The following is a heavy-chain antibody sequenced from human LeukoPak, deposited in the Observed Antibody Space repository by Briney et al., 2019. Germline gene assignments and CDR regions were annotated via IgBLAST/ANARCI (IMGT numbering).Heavy chain of an antibody. V-gene: IGHV3-11*01. J-gene: IGHJ3*02. CDR3: GRDFGLSGTKRSFDI. Sequence: GGSLRLACAASGFIVSDCYMGWVRQAAGKGLEWVSYIMGSGSTIFYAACVKGRFTISRENTKNSMHLKMNRLRAEDTAVYYCGRDFGLSGTKRSFDIWGQGTMVTVSS. D-gene: IGHD1-7*01. CDR2: IMGSGSTI. CDR1: GFIVSDCY.